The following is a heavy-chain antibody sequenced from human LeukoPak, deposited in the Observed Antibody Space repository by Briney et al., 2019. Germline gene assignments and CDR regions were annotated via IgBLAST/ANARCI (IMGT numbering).Heavy chain of an antibody. J-gene: IGHJ4*02. CDR2: IKQGGSEK. V-gene: IGHV3-7*01. D-gene: IGHD1-26*01. CDR3: ARVSVAGSYSGDY. Sequence: GGSLRLSCAASGFTFSSYWMSWVRQAPGKGLEWVANIKQGGSEKYYVDSVKGRFTISRDNAKNSLYLQMNSLRAEDTAVYYCARVSVAGSYSGDYWGQGTLVTVSS. CDR1: GFTFSSYW.